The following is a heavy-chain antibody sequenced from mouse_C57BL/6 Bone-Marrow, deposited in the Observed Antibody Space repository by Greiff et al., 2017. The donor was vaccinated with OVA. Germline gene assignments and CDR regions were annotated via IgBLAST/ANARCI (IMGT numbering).Heavy chain of an antibody. V-gene: IGHV1-64*01. CDR1: GYTFTSYW. CDR2: IHPNSGST. D-gene: IGHD2-4*01. Sequence: QVQLQQPGAELVKPGASVKLSCKASGYTFTSYWMHWVKQRPGQGLEWIGMIHPNSGSTNYNGKFKGKATLTADKSSSTAYMQLSSLTSEDSAVYFCAKDNYDHRFDYWGQGTTLTVSS. J-gene: IGHJ2*01. CDR3: AKDNYDHRFDY.